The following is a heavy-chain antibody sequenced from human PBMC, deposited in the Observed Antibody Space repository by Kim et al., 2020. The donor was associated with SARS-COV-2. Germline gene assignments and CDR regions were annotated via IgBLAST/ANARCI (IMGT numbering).Heavy chain of an antibody. CDR3: ARDRPRGAVAGQGDYYYYGMDV. V-gene: IGHV3-53*01. CDR2: IYSGGST. D-gene: IGHD6-19*01. J-gene: IGHJ6*02. Sequence: GGSLRLSCAASGFTVSSNYMSWVRQAPGKGLEWVSVIYSGGSTYYADSVKGRFTISRDNSKNTLYLQMNSLRAEDTAVYYCARDRPRGAVAGQGDYYYYGMDVWGQGTTVPVSS. CDR1: GFTVSSNY.